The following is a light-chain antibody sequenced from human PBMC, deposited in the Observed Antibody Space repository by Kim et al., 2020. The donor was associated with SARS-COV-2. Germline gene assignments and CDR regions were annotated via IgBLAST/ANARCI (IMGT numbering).Light chain of an antibody. V-gene: IGKV3-20*01. CDR2: GAS. Sequence: PGERAALSCRASQSGSSSYLGWYQQKPGQAPRLLIYGASSRATGIPDRFSGSGSGTDFTLTISRLEPEDFAVYYCQQYGSSPLTFGGGTKVDIK. J-gene: IGKJ4*01. CDR3: QQYGSSPLT. CDR1: QSGSSSY.